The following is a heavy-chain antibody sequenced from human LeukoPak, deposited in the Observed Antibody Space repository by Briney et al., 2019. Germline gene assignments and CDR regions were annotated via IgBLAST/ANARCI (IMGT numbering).Heavy chain of an antibody. CDR2: ISSSGSTI. CDR3: ARGVTSGGP. D-gene: IGHD4-17*01. J-gene: IGHJ3*01. V-gene: IGHV3-48*03. CDR1: GFTFSSYK. Sequence: GGSLRLSCAASGFTFSSYKMNWVRQAPGKGLEWISYISSSGSTIYYADSVKGRFTISRDNAKNSLYLQMNSLRAEDTAIYYCARGVTSGGPWGQGTMVTVSS.